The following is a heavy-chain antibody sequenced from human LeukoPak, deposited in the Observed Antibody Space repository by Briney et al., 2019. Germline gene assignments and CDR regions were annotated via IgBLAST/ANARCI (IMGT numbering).Heavy chain of an antibody. J-gene: IGHJ3*02. D-gene: IGHD1-26*01. CDR3: ARGGSYLSAFDI. V-gene: IGHV3-53*01. Sequence: GGSLRLSCASSGFTVSSNYMSWVRQAPGKGLEWVSIIYSGGSTFYADSVKGRFTISRDNSKNTLYLQMNSLRAEDTAVYYCARGGSYLSAFDIWGQGTMVTVSS. CDR2: IYSGGST. CDR1: GFTVSSNY.